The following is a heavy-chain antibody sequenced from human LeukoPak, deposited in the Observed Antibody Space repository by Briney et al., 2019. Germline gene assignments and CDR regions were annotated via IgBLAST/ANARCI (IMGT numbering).Heavy chain of an antibody. CDR1: GFTFTSYW. CDR2: ISSSSSYI. CDR3: ARGAAYCGGDCYSNDY. V-gene: IGHV3-21*01. D-gene: IGHD2-21*02. Sequence: GGSLRLSCAASGFTFTSYWMHWVRQAPGKGLEWVSSISSSSSYIYYADSVKGRFTISRDNAKNSLYLQMNSLRAEDTAVYYCARGAAYCGGDCYSNDYWGQGTLVTVSS. J-gene: IGHJ4*02.